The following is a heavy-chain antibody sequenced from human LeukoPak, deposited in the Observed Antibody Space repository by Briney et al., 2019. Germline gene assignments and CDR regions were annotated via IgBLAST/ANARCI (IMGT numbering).Heavy chain of an antibody. V-gene: IGHV4-39*07. CDR1: GGSISSSSYY. Sequence: SETLSLTCTVSGGSISSSSYYWGWIRQPLGKGLEWIGGIYYSGSTYYNPSLKSRVTISVDTSKNQFSLKLSSVTAADTAVYYCARSRYFDWTKSENFDYWGQGTLVTVSS. D-gene: IGHD3-9*01. CDR3: ARSRYFDWTKSENFDY. CDR2: IYYSGST. J-gene: IGHJ4*02.